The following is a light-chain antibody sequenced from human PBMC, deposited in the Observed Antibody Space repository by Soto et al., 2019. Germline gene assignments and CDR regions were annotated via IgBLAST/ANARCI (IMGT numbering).Light chain of an antibody. J-gene: IGKJ1*01. CDR1: QSISIN. V-gene: IGKV3-15*01. CDR3: QQYQNWPPWT. CDR2: GAS. Sequence: EIVMTQSPATLSVSPGERATLSCRASQSISINVAWYQQKPGQAPRLLIYGASTRATGIPARFSGSGSGTEFTLTISSLHSEDFADYYCQQYQNWPPWTFGQGTKVAIK.